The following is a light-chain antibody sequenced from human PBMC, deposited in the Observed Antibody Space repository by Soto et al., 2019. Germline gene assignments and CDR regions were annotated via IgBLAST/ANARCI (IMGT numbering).Light chain of an antibody. J-gene: IGLJ2*01. Sequence: QSALTQPASVSGSPGQSITISCTGTSSDVGPYNYVSWYQHHPGKAPKLLIYEVTKRPSGVSNRFSGSKSGTSASLAISGLQSEDEATYYCAAWDVGLEGPIFGGGTKLTVL. CDR3: AAWDVGLEGPI. V-gene: IGLV2-14*01. CDR1: SSDVGPYNY. CDR2: EVT.